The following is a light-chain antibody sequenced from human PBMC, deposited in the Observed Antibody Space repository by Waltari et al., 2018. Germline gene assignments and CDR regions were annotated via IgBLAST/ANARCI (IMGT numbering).Light chain of an antibody. CDR1: TSDIGAYIY. CDR3: CSYTTSDTWV. Sequence: GTTSDIGAYIYVSWYQQYPGKAPRLMIYGVDNRPSGVSDRFSGSKSGNTASLTISGLQAADEADYYCCSYTTSDTWVFGGGTRLTVL. CDR2: GVD. J-gene: IGLJ2*01. V-gene: IGLV2-14*03.